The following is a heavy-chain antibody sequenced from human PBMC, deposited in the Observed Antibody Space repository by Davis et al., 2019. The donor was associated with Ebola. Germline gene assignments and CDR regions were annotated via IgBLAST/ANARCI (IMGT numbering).Heavy chain of an antibody. V-gene: IGHV3-73*01. CDR2: IRSKANSYAT. D-gene: IGHD6-6*01. Sequence: LSLTCAASGFTFSGSAMHWVRQASGKGLEWIGRIRSKANSYATAYAASVKGRFTISRDDSKNTAYLQMNSLKTEDTAVYYCTSHARARPIDYWGQGTLVTVSS. J-gene: IGHJ4*02. CDR1: GFTFSGSA. CDR3: TSHARARPIDY.